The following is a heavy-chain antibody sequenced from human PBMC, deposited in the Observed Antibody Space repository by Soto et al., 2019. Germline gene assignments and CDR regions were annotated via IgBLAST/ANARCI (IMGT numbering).Heavy chain of an antibody. V-gene: IGHV3-53*04. CDR2: IYSGGST. CDR3: AREYLFGEVPY. J-gene: IGHJ4*02. Sequence: EVQLVESGGGLVQPGGSLRLSCAASGFTVSSNYMSWVRQAPGKGLEWVSVIYSGGSTYYADSVKGRFTISRDNSKNALCLQMNSLRPEVTAVYYWAREYLFGEVPYCGKGTVVTVSS. D-gene: IGHD3-10*01. CDR1: GFTVSSNY.